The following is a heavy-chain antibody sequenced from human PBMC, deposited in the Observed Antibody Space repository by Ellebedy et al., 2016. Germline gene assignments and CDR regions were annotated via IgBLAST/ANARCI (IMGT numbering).Heavy chain of an antibody. CDR1: GYTFSAYF. V-gene: IGHV1-46*03. Sequence: ASVKVSCKASGYTFSAYFIHWVRHAPGQGLEWMGRVNPRDGGSTYAQKFQGRVTMTRDTSTSTVYMELSSLRSDDTAVYYCVTIFGVVTNDPFDIWGQGTMVTVSS. CDR3: VTIFGVVTNDPFDI. CDR2: VNPRDGGS. D-gene: IGHD3-3*01. J-gene: IGHJ3*02.